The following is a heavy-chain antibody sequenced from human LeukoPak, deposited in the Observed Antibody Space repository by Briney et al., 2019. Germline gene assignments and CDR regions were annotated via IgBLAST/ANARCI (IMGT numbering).Heavy chain of an antibody. V-gene: IGHV4-31*03. D-gene: IGHD3-10*01. CDR2: ISHSGHS. CDR3: AKFGSDAFDI. J-gene: IGHJ3*02. Sequence: SQTLSLTCSVSGGSISSGGYYWNWVRQLPEKGLEWLGYISHSGHSYYTPSLKSRLTISMDTSKNQFSPKLTSVTAAVTAVYYCAKFGSDAFDIWGQGTMVTVSS. CDR1: GGSISSGGYY.